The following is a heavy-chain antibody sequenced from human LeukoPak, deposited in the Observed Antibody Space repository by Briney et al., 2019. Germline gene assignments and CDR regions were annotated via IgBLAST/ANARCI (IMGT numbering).Heavy chain of an antibody. Sequence: GASVKVSCKASGYTFTSYGISWVRQAPGQGLEWMGWISAYNGNTNYAQKFQGRVTMTRDTSISTAYMELSRLRSDDTAVYYCARTYVYYYMDVWGKGTTVTISS. J-gene: IGHJ6*03. CDR3: ARTYVYYYMDV. D-gene: IGHD2-8*01. CDR2: ISAYNGNT. CDR1: GYTFTSYG. V-gene: IGHV1-18*01.